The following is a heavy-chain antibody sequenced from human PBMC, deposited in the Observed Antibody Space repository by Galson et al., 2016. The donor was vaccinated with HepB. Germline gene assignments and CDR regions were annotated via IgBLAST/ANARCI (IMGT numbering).Heavy chain of an antibody. Sequence: SVKVSCKASGFIFNNYDMNWVRQATGQGLEFMGWMEARSDNTGSAPRFQGRVSMIRNASTTTVYMELSSLRPEDTAVYYCARKNMATGWFDLWGQGTLVTVSA. V-gene: IGHV1-8*01. CDR2: MEARSDNT. CDR1: GFIFNNYD. CDR3: ARKNMATGWFDL. J-gene: IGHJ5*02. D-gene: IGHD2/OR15-2a*01.